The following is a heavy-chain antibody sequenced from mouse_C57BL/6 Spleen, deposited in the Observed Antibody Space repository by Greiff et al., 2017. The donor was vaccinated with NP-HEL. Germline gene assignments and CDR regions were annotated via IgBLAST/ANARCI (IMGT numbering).Heavy chain of an antibody. V-gene: IGHV1-82*01. CDR3: ARDDYDAMDY. CDR2: IYPGDGDT. CDR1: GYAFSSSW. J-gene: IGHJ4*01. Sequence: VQLQQSGPELVKPGASVKISCKASGYAFSSSWMNWVKQRPGKGLEWIGRIYPGDGDTNYNGKFKGKATLTADKSSSTAYMQLSSLTSEDSAVYCCARDDYDAMDYWGQGTSVTVSS.